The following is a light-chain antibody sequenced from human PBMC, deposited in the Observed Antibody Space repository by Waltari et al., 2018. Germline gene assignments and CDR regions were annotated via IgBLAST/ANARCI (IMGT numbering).Light chain of an antibody. CDR3: SSYTSSSTLVV. V-gene: IGLV2-14*01. Sequence: QSALTQPASVSGSPGQSITISCTGTSSHVGGYTYVSCHQRHPGKAPKLRIYDVSKRPSGVSKRFSGSKSGNTASLTISGLQAEDEADYYCSSYTSSSTLVVFGGGTKLTVL. CDR2: DVS. J-gene: IGLJ2*01. CDR1: SSHVGGYTY.